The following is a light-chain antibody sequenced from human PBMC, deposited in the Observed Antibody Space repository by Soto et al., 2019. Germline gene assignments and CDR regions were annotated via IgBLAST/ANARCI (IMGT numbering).Light chain of an antibody. CDR3: QQYGSSPPIT. CDR2: GAS. CDR1: QSVSSSY. Sequence: EIVLTQSPGTLSLSPGERATLSCRASQSVSSSYLAWYQQKPGQAPRLLIYGASSRGTGIPDRFSGSGSGTDFTLTISRLEPEDFAAYYCQQYGSSPPITFGQGTRRQIK. J-gene: IGKJ5*01. V-gene: IGKV3-20*01.